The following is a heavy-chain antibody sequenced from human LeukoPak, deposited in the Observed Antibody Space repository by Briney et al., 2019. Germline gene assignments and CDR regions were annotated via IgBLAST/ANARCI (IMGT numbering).Heavy chain of an antibody. D-gene: IGHD2-2*01. V-gene: IGHV3-74*01. CDR2: INSDGSWT. CDR1: GNYW. CDR3: VSFYETY. Sequence: GGSLGLSCAASGNYWMHWVRQAPGKGLVWASHINSDGSWTSYADSVKGRFTISKDNAKNTVYLQMNNLRAEDTAVYYCVSFYETYWGRGTLVTVSS. J-gene: IGHJ4*02.